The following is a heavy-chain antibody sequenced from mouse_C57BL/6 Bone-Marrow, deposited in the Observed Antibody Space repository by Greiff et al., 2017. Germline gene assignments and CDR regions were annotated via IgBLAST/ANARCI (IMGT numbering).Heavy chain of an antibody. D-gene: IGHD1-1*01. CDR1: GYTFTDYE. V-gene: IGHV1-15*01. J-gene: IGHJ2*01. CDR2: IDPETGGT. CDR3: TRPGSSFYYFDY. Sequence: VQGVESGAELVRPGASVTLSCKASGYTFTDYEMHWVKQTPVHGLEWIGAIDPETGGTAYNQKFKGKAILTADKSSSTAYMELRSLTSEDSAVYYCTRPGSSFYYFDYWGQGTTLTVSS.